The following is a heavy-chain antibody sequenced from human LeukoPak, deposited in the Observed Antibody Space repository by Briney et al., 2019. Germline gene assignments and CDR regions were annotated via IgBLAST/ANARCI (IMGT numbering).Heavy chain of an antibody. Sequence: PSETLSLTCTVSGGSISSYYWSWIRQPPGKGLEWIGFIYYTGSTNYNPSLKSRVTISVDTSKNQFSLKLSSVTAADTAVYYCARDLDGGYNPSLGYWGQGTLVTVSS. CDR2: IYYTGST. V-gene: IGHV4-59*01. CDR3: ARDLDGGYNPSLGY. J-gene: IGHJ4*02. CDR1: GGSISSYY. D-gene: IGHD5-24*01.